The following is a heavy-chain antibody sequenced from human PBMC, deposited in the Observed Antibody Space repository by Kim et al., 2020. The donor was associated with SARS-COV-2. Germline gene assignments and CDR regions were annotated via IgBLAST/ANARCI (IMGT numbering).Heavy chain of an antibody. CDR2: INHSGST. J-gene: IGHJ4*01. V-gene: IGHV4-34*01. Sequence: SETLSLTCAVYGGSFSGYYWSWIRQPPGKGLEWIGEINHSGSTNYNPSLKSRVTISVDTSKNQFSLKLSSVTAADTAVYYCARDGRGYDSEQLVRSHFD. CDR3: ARDGRGYDSEQLVRSHFD. CDR1: GGSFSGYY. D-gene: IGHD6-13*01.